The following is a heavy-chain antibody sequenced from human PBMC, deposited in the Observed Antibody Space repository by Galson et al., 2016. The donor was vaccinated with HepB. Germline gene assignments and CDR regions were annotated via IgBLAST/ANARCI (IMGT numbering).Heavy chain of an antibody. Sequence: LRLSCAASGFTVSSKYMSWVRQAPGKGLEWVSVIYSGGSTYYTDSVKGRFTISRDNSKNTLYLQMNSLRAEDTAVYYCARDQGYSYGYYYFDYWGQGTLVTVSS. CDR3: ARDQGYSYGYYYFDY. V-gene: IGHV3-53*01. CDR2: IYSGGST. CDR1: GFTVSSKY. J-gene: IGHJ4*02. D-gene: IGHD5-18*01.